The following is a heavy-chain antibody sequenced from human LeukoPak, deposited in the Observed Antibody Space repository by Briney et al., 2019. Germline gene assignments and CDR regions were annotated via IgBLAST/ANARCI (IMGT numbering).Heavy chain of an antibody. CDR2: IYYSGST. Sequence: SETLSLTCTVSGGSISSYYWSWIRQPPGKGLGWIGYIYYSGSTNYNPSLKSRVTISVDTSKNQFSLKLSSVIAADTAVYYCARVEMATIRYNWFDPWGQGTLVTVSS. CDR1: GGSISSYY. V-gene: IGHV4-59*01. D-gene: IGHD5-24*01. J-gene: IGHJ5*02. CDR3: ARVEMATIRYNWFDP.